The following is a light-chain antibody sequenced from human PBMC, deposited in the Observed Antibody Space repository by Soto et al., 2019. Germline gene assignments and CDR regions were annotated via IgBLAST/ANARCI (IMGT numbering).Light chain of an antibody. Sequence: IQMTQSPSSVSASVGDRVTITCRASQGTSRWLAWYQQKPGKAPKLLIYKASTLASGVPSRFSGSGSGTEFTLTINSLQPDDFATYYCQQYHIYSGTFGQGTKVEIK. J-gene: IGKJ1*01. CDR1: QGTSRW. CDR2: KAS. CDR3: QQYHIYSGT. V-gene: IGKV1-5*03.